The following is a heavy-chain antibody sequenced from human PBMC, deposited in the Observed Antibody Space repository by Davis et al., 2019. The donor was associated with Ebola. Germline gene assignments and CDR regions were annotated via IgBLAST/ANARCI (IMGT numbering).Heavy chain of an antibody. CDR2: ISWNSGSI. CDR1: GFTFDDYA. D-gene: IGHD4-17*01. CDR3: AKVDYGDLFFDY. V-gene: IGHV3-9*01. J-gene: IGHJ4*02. Sequence: SLKISCAASGFTFDDYAMHWVRQAPGKGLEWVSGISWNSGSIGYADSVKGRFTISRDNAKNSLYLQMNSLRAEDTAVYYCAKVDYGDLFFDYWGQGTLVTVSS.